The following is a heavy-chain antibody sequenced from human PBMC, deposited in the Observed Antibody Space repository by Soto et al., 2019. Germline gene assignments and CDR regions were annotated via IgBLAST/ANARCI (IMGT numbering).Heavy chain of an antibody. V-gene: IGHV4-59*01. D-gene: IGHD1-26*01. CDR2: MYYSGST. J-gene: IGHJ4*01. CDR1: GGSISYNY. CDR3: ARSSGTYGTLDY. Sequence: SETLSLTCSVSGGSISYNYWNWIRQLPGKGLEWIAYMYYSGSTKYNPSLKSRVTISGDTSKNQVSLRLTSVTAADTAVYVRARSSGTYGTLDYWGEGTLVTVSS.